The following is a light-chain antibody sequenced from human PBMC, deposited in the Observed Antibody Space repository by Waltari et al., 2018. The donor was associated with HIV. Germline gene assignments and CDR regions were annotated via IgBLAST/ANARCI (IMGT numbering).Light chain of an antibody. CDR2: KVS. V-gene: IGKV2-24*01. Sequence: DIVMPQPHLPSPVTLERPASISCSSSQSLLHTAGNMYLSWLHQRPGQPPRFLIYKVSTRFSGVPDRFSGSGAGTDFTLEISRVEAEDVGIYYCMQHTQFPYTLGQGTRLEIK. J-gene: IGKJ2*01. CDR1: QSLLHTAGNMY. CDR3: MQHTQFPYT.